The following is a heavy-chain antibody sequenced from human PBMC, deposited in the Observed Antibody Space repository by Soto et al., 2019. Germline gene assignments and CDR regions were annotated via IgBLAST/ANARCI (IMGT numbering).Heavy chain of an antibody. CDR2: IYYSGST. D-gene: IGHD6-13*01. CDR1: GGSISSGDYY. CDR3: ARGDSWYSDGMDV. Sequence: QVQLQESGPGRVKPSQTLSLTCTVSGGSISSGDYYWSWIRQPPGKGLEWIGYIYYSGSTYYNPSLKSLVTLSVDTSKNQYSLKRSFVTAANTAVYYCARGDSWYSDGMDVWGQGTTVTVSS. J-gene: IGHJ6*02. V-gene: IGHV4-30-4*01.